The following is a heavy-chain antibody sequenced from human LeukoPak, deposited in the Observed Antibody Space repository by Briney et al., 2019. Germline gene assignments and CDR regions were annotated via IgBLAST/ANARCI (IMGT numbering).Heavy chain of an antibody. D-gene: IGHD6-13*01. CDR2: IYHGGST. CDR3: ARSSSSWIFVY. V-gene: IGHV4-4*02. CDR1: GGSISSSNW. J-gene: IGHJ4*02. Sequence: SETLSLTCAVSGGSISSSNWWSGVRPPPGKGLEGFGEIYHGGSTNYNPSLKSRVTISVDKSKNQFSLKLSSVTAADTAVYYCARSSSSWIFVYWGQGTLATVSS.